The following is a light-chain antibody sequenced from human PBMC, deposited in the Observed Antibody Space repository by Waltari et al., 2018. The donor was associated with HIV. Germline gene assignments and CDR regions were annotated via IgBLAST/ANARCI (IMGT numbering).Light chain of an antibody. J-gene: IGLJ1*01. CDR2: TNK. CDR1: TSNIGSNS. CDR3: AAWDNSLNAYV. Sequence: QSVVTQPPSASGTPGQRITISCSGSTSNIGSNSVNWYQHLPGTAPQFRIHTNKQRPSGVPDRCSGSKSGTSASLAISGIQSEDEADYYCAAWDNSLNAYVFGTGTKVTVL. V-gene: IGLV1-44*01.